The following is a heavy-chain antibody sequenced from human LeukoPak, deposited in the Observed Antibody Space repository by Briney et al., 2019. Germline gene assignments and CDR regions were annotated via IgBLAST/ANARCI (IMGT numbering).Heavy chain of an antibody. CDR1: GGSINNYY. CDR2: IYYNGST. V-gene: IGHV4-59*01. CDR3: ATDRGTTGFDH. D-gene: IGHD1/OR15-1a*01. J-gene: IGHJ4*02. Sequence: SETLSLTCTVSGGSINNYYWSWIRQPPGKGLEWIGNIYYNGSTNYNPSLKSRVTISLDTSKNQFSLKVSSLTAADTAVYYCATDRGTTGFDHWGQGTLVTVSS.